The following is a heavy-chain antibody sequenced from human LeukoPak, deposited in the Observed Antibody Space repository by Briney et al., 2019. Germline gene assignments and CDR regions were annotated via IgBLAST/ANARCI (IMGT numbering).Heavy chain of an antibody. CDR2: IIPIFGTA. J-gene: IGHJ6*03. V-gene: IGHV1-69*05. Sequence: SVKVSCKASGGTFSGYAISWVRQAPGQGLEWMGGIIPIFGTANYAQKFQGRVTITTDESTSTAYMELSSLRSEDTAVYYCARVPYSGSYDYYYMDVWGKGTTVTVSS. CDR3: ARVPYSGSYDYYYMDV. CDR1: GGTFSGYA. D-gene: IGHD1-26*01.